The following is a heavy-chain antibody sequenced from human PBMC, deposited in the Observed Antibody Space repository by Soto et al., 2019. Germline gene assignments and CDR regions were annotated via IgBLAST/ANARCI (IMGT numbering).Heavy chain of an antibody. Sequence: QVQLVESGGGVVQPGRSLRLSCAASGFTFSSYGMHWVRQAPGKGLEWVAVIWYDGSNKYYADSVKGRFTISRDNSKNTLYLQRNSLRAEDTAVYYCARGTLRVLRFLEWLSPGDWFDPWGQGTLVTVSS. V-gene: IGHV3-33*01. J-gene: IGHJ5*02. CDR1: GFTFSSYG. CDR3: ARGTLRVLRFLEWLSPGDWFDP. D-gene: IGHD3-3*01. CDR2: IWYDGSNK.